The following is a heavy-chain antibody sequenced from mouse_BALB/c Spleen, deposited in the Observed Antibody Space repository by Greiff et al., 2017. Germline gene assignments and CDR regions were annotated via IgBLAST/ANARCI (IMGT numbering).Heavy chain of an antibody. J-gene: IGHJ2*01. Sequence: EVQLHQSGAELVKPGASVKLSCTASGFNIKDTYMHWVKQRPEQGLEWIGRIDPANGNTKYDPKFQGKATITADTSSNTAYLQLSSLTSEDTAVYYCARGDDYDDFDYWGQGTTLTVSS. D-gene: IGHD2-4*01. V-gene: IGHV14-3*02. CDR1: GFNIKDTY. CDR2: IDPANGNT. CDR3: ARGDDYDDFDY.